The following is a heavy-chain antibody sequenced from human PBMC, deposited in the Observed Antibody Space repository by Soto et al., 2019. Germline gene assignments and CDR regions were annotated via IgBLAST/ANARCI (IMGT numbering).Heavy chain of an antibody. V-gene: IGHV4-34*01. CDR1: GGSFSGYY. CDR3: ARRWPSTSSHYVCGPYPSYTCFDY. D-gene: IGHD3-16*02. Sequence: SERLSLTWAVDGGSFSGYYWSWIRQPPEKGLEWVGEINDSGSTNYNRSLRSRVTISVDTSKKQFSLKLSSVTATGTAVYYCARRWPSTSSHYVCGPYPSYTCFDYWGQGTLVTVSS. J-gene: IGHJ4*02. CDR2: INDSGST.